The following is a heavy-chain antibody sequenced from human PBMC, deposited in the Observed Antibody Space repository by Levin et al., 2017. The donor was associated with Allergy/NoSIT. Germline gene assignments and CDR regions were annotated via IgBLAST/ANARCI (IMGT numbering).Heavy chain of an antibody. V-gene: IGHV3-21*01. D-gene: IGHD3-22*01. CDR1: GFTFSSYS. J-gene: IGHJ4*01. CDR2: ISSSSSYI. Sequence: GGSLRLSCAASGFTFSSYSMNWVRQAPGKGLEWVSSISSSSSYIYYADSVKGRFTISRDNAKNSLYLQMNSLRAEDTAVYDCARRYYEQRGTLDYRGNGTLVTVS. CDR3: ARRYYEQRGTLDY.